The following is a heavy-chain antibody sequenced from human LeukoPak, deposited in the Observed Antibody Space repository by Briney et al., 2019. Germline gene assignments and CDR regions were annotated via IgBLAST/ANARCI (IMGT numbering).Heavy chain of an antibody. V-gene: IGHV4-39*07. CDR3: ARDFCSGGSCYSDAFDI. D-gene: IGHD2-15*01. J-gene: IGHJ3*02. CDR1: GGSISSSSYY. CDR2: IYYSGST. Sequence: PSETLSLTCTVSGGSISSSSYYWGWIRQPPGKGLEWIGSIYYSGSTYYNPSLKSRVTISVDTSKNQFSLKLSSVTAADTAVYYCARDFCSGGSCYSDAFDIWGQGTMVTVSS.